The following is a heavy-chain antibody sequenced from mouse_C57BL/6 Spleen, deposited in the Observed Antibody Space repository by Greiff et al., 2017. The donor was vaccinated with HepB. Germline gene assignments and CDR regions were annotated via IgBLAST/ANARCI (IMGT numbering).Heavy chain of an antibody. CDR3: ARRGSNCDYFDY. CDR2: ISNLAYSI. Sequence: EVKLVESGGGLVQPGGSLKLSCAASGFTFSDYGMAWVRQAPRKGPEWVAFISNLAYSIYYADTVTGRFTISRENAKNTLYLEMSSLRSEDTAMYYCARRGSNCDYFDYWGQGTTLTVSS. V-gene: IGHV5-15*04. D-gene: IGHD2-5*01. J-gene: IGHJ2*01. CDR1: GFTFSDYG.